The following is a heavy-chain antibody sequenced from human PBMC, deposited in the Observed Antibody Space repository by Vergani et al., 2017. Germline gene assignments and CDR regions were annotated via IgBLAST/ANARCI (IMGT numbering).Heavy chain of an antibody. D-gene: IGHD2-15*01. V-gene: IGHV4-4*07. CDR3: ARDRKYCSGGSCYQGGNWFDP. CDR2: IYTSGST. J-gene: IGHJ5*02. CDR1: GGSISSYY. Sequence: QVQLQESGPGLVKPSETLSLTCTVSGGSISSYYWSWIRQPAGKGLEWIGRIYTSGSTNYNPSLKSRVTMSVDTSKNQFSLKLSSVTAADTAVYYCARDRKYCSGGSCYQGGNWFDPWGQGTLVTVSS.